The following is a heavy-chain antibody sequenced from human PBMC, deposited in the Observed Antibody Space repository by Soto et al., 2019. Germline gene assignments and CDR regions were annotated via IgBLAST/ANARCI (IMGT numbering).Heavy chain of an antibody. V-gene: IGHV3-23*01. J-gene: IGHJ4*02. CDR3: ARNTIPPPHY. Sequence: GGSLRLSCAASGFTFTSHSMSWVRQAPGKGLEWVSLISGSGGTVYYADSVKGRFTISRDNSKNTLYLQMSSLRVEDTAIYYCARNTIPPPHYWGQGTLVTVSS. D-gene: IGHD1-1*01. CDR2: ISGSGGTV. CDR1: GFTFTSHS.